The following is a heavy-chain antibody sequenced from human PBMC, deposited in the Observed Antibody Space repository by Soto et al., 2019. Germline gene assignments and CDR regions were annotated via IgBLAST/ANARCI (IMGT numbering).Heavy chain of an antibody. CDR3: AREVQVHTPAFVY. CDR1: GGTFNTYA. V-gene: IGHV1-69*19. Sequence: QVQLVQSGAEMKKPGSSVKVSCQSSGGTFNTYAMNWVRQAPGQGPEWMGDISPMFGAANSAPKFQGRVTITADESTGTSYMQLRSLTSEDTALYFCAREVQVHTPAFVYWGQGTLVTVSS. J-gene: IGHJ4*02. D-gene: IGHD3-10*01. CDR2: ISPMFGAA.